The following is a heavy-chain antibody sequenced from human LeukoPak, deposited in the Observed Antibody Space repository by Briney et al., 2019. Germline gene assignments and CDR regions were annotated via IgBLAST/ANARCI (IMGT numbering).Heavy chain of an antibody. CDR3: AHRRPYYDSSGYFRVSNAFDI. Sequence: SGPTLVNPTQTLTLTCTFPGFSLSTSGVGVGWIRQPPGKALEWLALIYWDDDKRYSPSLKSRLTITKDTSKNQVVLTMTNMDPVDTATYYCAHRRPYYDSSGYFRVSNAFDIWGQGTMVTVSS. J-gene: IGHJ3*02. V-gene: IGHV2-5*02. CDR2: IYWDDDK. CDR1: GFSLSTSGVG. D-gene: IGHD3-22*01.